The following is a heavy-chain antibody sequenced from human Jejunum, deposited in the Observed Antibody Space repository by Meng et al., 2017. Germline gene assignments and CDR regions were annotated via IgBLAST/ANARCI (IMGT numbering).Heavy chain of an antibody. CDR1: DDSITSSTYY. CDR2: IYYSGNT. Sequence: QLQLQESGPGLVKPSETLSLTRTVPDDSITSSTYYWGWTRQPPGRGLEWIGSIYYSGNTHYSSSLKSRVSISVDTSKNHFSLRLDSLTAADTAVYYCARGGGDSYGTFDSWGRGTLVTVSS. J-gene: IGHJ4*02. D-gene: IGHD2-21*01. V-gene: IGHV4-39*02. CDR3: ARGGGDSYGTFDS.